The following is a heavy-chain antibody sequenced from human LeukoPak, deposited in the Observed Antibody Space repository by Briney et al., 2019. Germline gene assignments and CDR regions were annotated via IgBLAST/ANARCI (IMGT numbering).Heavy chain of an antibody. CDR2: INHSGST. D-gene: IGHD3-9*01. J-gene: IGHJ6*02. CDR3: ARAPLRYFDWLLVPYGMDV. Sequence: SETLSLTCAVYGGSFSGYYWSWIRQPPGKGLEWIGEINHSGSTNYNPSLKSRVTISVDTSKNQFSLKLSSMTAADTAVYYCARAPLRYFDWLLVPYGMDVWGQGTTVTVSS. V-gene: IGHV4-34*01. CDR1: GGSFSGYY.